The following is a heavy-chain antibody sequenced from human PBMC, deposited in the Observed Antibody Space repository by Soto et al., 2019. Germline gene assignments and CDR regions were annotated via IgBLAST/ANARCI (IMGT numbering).Heavy chain of an antibody. D-gene: IGHD1-26*01. Sequence: GGSLRLSCAASGFTFGNAWMSWVRQAPGKGLEWVGSIKRKNDGGTKGYAAPVKGRFTISRDESKNTLYLQMNSLKTEETAVYYCTTAPGVGAIDDWGQGTLVTVSS. V-gene: IGHV3-15*01. CDR2: IKRKNDGGTK. CDR3: TTAPGVGAIDD. J-gene: IGHJ4*02. CDR1: GFTFGNAW.